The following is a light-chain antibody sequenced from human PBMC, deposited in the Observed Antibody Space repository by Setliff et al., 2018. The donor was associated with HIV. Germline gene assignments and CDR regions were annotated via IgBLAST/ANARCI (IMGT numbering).Light chain of an antibody. V-gene: IGLV2-14*01. CDR1: SSDVGGYNY. CDR3: SSYTSSSTPCV. CDR2: DVS. J-gene: IGLJ1*01. Sequence: QSVLTQPASVSGSPGQSITISCTGTSSDVGGYNYVSWYQQHPGKAPKLMISDVSKRPSGVSSRFSGSKSGNTASLTISGLQTEDEADYYCSSYTSSSTPCVFGTGTKVTVL.